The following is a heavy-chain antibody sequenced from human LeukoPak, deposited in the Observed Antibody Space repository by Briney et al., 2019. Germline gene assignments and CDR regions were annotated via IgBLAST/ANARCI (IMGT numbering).Heavy chain of an antibody. CDR3: AREKIGYYDGSGRGWFDP. Sequence: ASVKVSCKTSGYSFTDFYIHWVRQAPGQGLEWMGWINPNSGGTKYTQKFQGKVTMTRDTSMRTVYMELSRLRSDDTAVYYCAREKIGYYDGSGRGWFDPWGQGTLVTVSS. J-gene: IGHJ5*02. D-gene: IGHD3-22*01. V-gene: IGHV1-2*02. CDR2: INPNSGGT. CDR1: GYSFTDFY.